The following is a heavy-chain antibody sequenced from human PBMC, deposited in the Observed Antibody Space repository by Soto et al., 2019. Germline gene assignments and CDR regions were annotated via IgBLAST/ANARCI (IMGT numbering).Heavy chain of an antibody. J-gene: IGHJ4*02. CDR2: INHSGST. V-gene: IGHV4-34*01. D-gene: IGHD6-6*01. CDR1: GGSFSGYY. CDR3: ARGRIAARPDYYFDY. Sequence: QVQLQQWGAGLLTPSETLSLTCAVYGGSFSGYYWSWIRQPPGKGLEWIGEINHSGSTNYNPSLKSRVTISVDTSKNQFSLKLSSVTAADTAVYYCARGRIAARPDYYFDYWGQGTLVTVSS.